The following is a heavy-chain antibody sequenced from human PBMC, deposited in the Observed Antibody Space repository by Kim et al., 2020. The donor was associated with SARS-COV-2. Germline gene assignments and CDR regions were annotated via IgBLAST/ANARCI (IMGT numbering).Heavy chain of an antibody. D-gene: IGHD6-13*01. CDR1: GFTFHNYA. CDR3: AKDAPYSSTWYDAFDI. CDR2: ISGDGGGT. Sequence: GGSLRLSCAASGFTFHNYAMHWVLQAPGKGLEWVSVISGDGGGTHYADSVKGRFTISRDNSKNSLYLQMKSLRIEDTGLYYCAKDAPYSSTWYDAFDIWGQGTIVTVSS. V-gene: IGHV3-43*02. J-gene: IGHJ3*02.